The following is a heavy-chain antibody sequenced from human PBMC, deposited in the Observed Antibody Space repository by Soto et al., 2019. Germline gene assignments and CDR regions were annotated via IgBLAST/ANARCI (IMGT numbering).Heavy chain of an antibody. CDR3: TGGYGDYDNNYYFDY. V-gene: IGHV3-49*03. J-gene: IGHJ4*02. Sequence: GVLRLSCTASGFTFGDYAMSWFRQAPGKGLEWVGFIRSKAYGGTTEYAASVKGRFTISRDDSKSIAYLQMNSLKTEDTAVYYCTGGYGDYDNNYYFDYWGQGTLVTVSS. CDR1: GFTFGDYA. CDR2: IRSKAYGGTT. D-gene: IGHD4-17*01.